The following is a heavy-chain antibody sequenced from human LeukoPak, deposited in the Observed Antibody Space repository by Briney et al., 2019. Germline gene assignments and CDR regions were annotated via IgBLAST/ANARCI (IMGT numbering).Heavy chain of an antibody. CDR1: GYSFTSYW. J-gene: IGHJ4*02. CDR2: IYPGDSDT. Sequence: RAGESLKISCKGSGYSFTSYWIGWVRQMPGKGLEWMGIIYPGDSDTRYSPSFQGQVTISADKSISTAYLQWSSLKASDTAMYYCARDSSSWYESYFDCWGQGTLVTVSS. CDR3: ARDSSSWYESYFDC. V-gene: IGHV5-51*01. D-gene: IGHD6-13*01.